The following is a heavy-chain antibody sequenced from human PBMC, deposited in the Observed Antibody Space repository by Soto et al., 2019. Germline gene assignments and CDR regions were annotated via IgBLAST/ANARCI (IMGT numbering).Heavy chain of an antibody. CDR2: IISSSSTI. CDR1: GFTFSSYS. D-gene: IGHD3-10*02. Sequence: EVQLVESGGGLVQPGGSLRLSCAASGFTFSSYSMNWVLQAPGKGLEWVSYIISSSSTIYYADSVKGRFTISRDNAKNSLYLQMNSLRAEDTAVYYCARVNVRGKTEFDYWGQGTLVTVSS. V-gene: IGHV3-48*01. CDR3: ARVNVRGKTEFDY. J-gene: IGHJ4*02.